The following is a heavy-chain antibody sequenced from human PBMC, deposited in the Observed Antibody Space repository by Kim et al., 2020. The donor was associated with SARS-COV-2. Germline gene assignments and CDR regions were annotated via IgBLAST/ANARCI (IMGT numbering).Heavy chain of an antibody. D-gene: IGHD5-18*01. CDR1: GFTFSTSG. V-gene: IGHV3-33*05. CDR2: ISYDGSKK. J-gene: IGHJ6*02. Sequence: GGSLRLSCAASGFTFSTSGMHWVRQAPGNGLEWVAVISYDGSKKYFADSVKGRFTISRDNSENTLSLLMNSLRADDTAVYYCATSSRDTAMVPSYYYGLGVWGQGTTVTVSS. CDR3: ATSSRDTAMVPSYYYGLGV.